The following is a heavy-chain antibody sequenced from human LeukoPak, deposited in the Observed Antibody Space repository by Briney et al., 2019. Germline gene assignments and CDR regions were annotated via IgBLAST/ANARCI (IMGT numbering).Heavy chain of an antibody. CDR3: ARDDNGGDYYFDY. J-gene: IGHJ4*02. Sequence: PSETLSLTCAVYGGSFSGYYWSWIRQPPGKGLEWIGEINHSGSTNYNPSLKSRVTISVDTSKNQFSLKLSSVTAADTAVYYCARDDNGGDYYFDYWGQGTLVTVSS. D-gene: IGHD2-21*02. CDR2: INHSGST. CDR1: GGSFSGYY. V-gene: IGHV4-34*01.